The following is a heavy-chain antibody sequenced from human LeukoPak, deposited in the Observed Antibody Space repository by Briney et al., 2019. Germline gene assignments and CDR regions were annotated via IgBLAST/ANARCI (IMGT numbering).Heavy chain of an antibody. D-gene: IGHD3-3*01. V-gene: IGHV4-59*01. Sequence: SETLSLTCTVSGGSIRSNFWTWIRQPPGKGLEWIGYMYYSRSPNYNPSLKSRVTISVDTSKNQFSLKLSSVTAADTAVYYCARSWGDDLWSGYYYYDYWGQGTLLTVSS. J-gene: IGHJ4*02. CDR1: GGSIRSNF. CDR2: MYYSRSP. CDR3: ARSWGDDLWSGYYYYDY.